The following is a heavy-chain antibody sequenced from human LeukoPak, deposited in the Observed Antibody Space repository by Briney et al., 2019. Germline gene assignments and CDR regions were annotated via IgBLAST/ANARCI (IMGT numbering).Heavy chain of an antibody. Sequence: GGSLRLSCAASGFTFSSYSMNWVRQAPGKGLEWVSVIYSGGSTYYADSVKGRFTISRDTSKNTLYLQMNSLRVEDTAVYYCAGGSGRPIDYWGQGTLVTVSS. D-gene: IGHD3-16*01. V-gene: IGHV3-53*01. CDR3: AGGSGRPIDY. J-gene: IGHJ4*02. CDR2: IYSGGST. CDR1: GFTFSSYS.